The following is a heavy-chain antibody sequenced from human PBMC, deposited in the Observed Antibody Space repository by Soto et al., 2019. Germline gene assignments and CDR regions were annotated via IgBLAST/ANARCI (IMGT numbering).Heavy chain of an antibody. D-gene: IGHD2-2*01. Sequence: GGSLRLSCAASGFTFSSYWMHWVRQAPGKGLVWVSRIDSDGSSTSYADSVKGRFTISRDNAKNSLYLQMNSLTAEDSALYYCSPALNYWGQGTLVTVSS. CDR2: IDSDGSST. V-gene: IGHV3-74*01. CDR3: SPALNY. J-gene: IGHJ4*02. CDR1: GFTFSSYW.